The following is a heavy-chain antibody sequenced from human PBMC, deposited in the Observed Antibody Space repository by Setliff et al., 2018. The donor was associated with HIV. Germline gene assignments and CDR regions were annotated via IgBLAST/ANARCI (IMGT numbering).Heavy chain of an antibody. D-gene: IGHD2-15*01. V-gene: IGHV1-2*02. CDR2: VRPYNADK. Sequence: GPSVKVSCKASGFTFSDYYMHWVRQAPGQGLEWMGWVRPYNADKNYAQKFQGRVTMTSDTSISTAYLELSGLTSDDTAIYYCARDRAYCSSGSCYRPLVYYFYYMDVWGTGTTVTVSS. CDR1: GFTFSDYY. J-gene: IGHJ6*03. CDR3: ARDRAYCSSGSCYRPLVYYFYYMDV.